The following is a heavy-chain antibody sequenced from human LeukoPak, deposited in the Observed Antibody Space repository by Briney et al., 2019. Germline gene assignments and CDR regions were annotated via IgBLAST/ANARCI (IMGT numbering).Heavy chain of an antibody. Sequence: GESLQISCKGSGYSFTSYWIGWVRQMPGKGLEWMGIIYPGDSDTRYSPSFQGQVTISADKSISTAYLQWSSLKASDTAMYYCARQGIAAAGTVDYHYYGMDVWGQGTTVTVSS. J-gene: IGHJ6*02. D-gene: IGHD6-13*01. CDR3: ARQGIAAAGTVDYHYYGMDV. CDR1: GYSFTSYW. V-gene: IGHV5-51*01. CDR2: IYPGDSDT.